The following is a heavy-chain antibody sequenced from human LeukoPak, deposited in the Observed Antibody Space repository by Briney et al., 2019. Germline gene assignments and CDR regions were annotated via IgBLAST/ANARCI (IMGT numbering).Heavy chain of an antibody. J-gene: IGHJ4*02. CDR2: INHSGST. V-gene: IGHV4-34*01. Sequence: PSETLSLTCTVSGGSLSNYYWTWIRQPPGKGLEWIGEINHSGSTNYNPSLKSRVTISVDTSKNQFSLKLSSVTAADTAVYYCAREFGYSSSWYYFDYWGQGTLVTVSS. CDR1: GGSLSNYY. CDR3: AREFGYSSSWYYFDY. D-gene: IGHD6-13*01.